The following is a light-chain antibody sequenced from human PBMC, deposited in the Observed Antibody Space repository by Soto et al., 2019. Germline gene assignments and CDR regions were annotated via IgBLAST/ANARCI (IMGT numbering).Light chain of an antibody. CDR3: SSYTRSSTQV. V-gene: IGLV2-14*01. J-gene: IGLJ2*01. CDR2: DVS. Sequence: QSALTQPASVSGSPGQSITISCTGTSSDVGGYNYVSWYQQHPGKAPKLMIYDVSNRPSGVSNRFSGSKSGNTASLTISGLQAEDEADYYCSSYTRSSTQVFGGGTKLT. CDR1: SSDVGGYNY.